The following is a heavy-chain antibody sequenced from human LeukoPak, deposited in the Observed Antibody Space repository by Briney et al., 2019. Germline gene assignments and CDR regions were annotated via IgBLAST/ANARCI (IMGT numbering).Heavy chain of an antibody. CDR3: AGHISPTYYDFWSGYLLDY. Sequence: GESLKISCKGSGYSFTSYWIGWVRQMPGKGLEWMGIIYPGDSDTRYSPSFQGQVTISADKSISTAYLQWSSLKASDTAMYYCAGHISPTYYDFWSGYLLDYWGQGTLVTVSS. CDR2: IYPGDSDT. J-gene: IGHJ4*02. CDR1: GYSFTSYW. V-gene: IGHV5-51*01. D-gene: IGHD3-3*01.